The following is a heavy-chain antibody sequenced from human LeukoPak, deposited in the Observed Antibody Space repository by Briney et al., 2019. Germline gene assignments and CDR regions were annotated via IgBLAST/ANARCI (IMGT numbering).Heavy chain of an antibody. CDR1: GYTFTSYY. V-gene: IGHV1-46*01. CDR2: INPSGGST. J-gene: IGHJ4*02. Sequence: ASVKVSCKASGYTFTSYYMHWVRQAPGQGLEWMGIINPSGGSTSYAQKFQGRVTMTRDMSTSTVYMELSSLRSEDTAVYYCARDDLGGYCSSTSCHDGVLFDYWGQGTLVTVSS. D-gene: IGHD2-2*01. CDR3: ARDDLGGYCSSTSCHDGVLFDY.